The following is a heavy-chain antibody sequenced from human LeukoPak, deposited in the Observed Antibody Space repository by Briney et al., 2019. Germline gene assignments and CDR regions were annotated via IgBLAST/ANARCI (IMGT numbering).Heavy chain of an antibody. CDR1: AFTFSSYA. J-gene: IGHJ4*02. D-gene: IGHD6-25*01. CDR3: AKDLIAADDN. Sequence: GGSLRLSCAGSAFTFSSYAMNWVRQAPGKGLEWVAVISYDGSNKYYADSVKGRFTISRDNSKNTLYLQMNSLRAEDTAVYYCAKDLIAADDNWGQGTLVTVSS. CDR2: ISYDGSNK. V-gene: IGHV3-30*18.